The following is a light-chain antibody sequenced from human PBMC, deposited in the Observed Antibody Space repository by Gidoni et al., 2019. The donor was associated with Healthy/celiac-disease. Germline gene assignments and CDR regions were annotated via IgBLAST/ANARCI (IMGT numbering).Light chain of an antibody. V-gene: IGLV2-11*01. CDR1: SSDVGGYNY. J-gene: IGLJ2*01. CDR3: CSYAGSYTVV. CDR2: DVS. Sequence: QSALTQPRSVYGSPGPSVPISCTGTSSDVGGYNYVSWYQQHPGKAPKLMIYDVSKRPSGVPDRFSGSKSGNTASLTISGLQAEDEADYYCCSYAGSYTVVFGGGTKLTVL.